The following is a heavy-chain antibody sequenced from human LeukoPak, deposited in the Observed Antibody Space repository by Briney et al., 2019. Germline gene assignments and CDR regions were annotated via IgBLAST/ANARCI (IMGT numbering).Heavy chain of an antibody. CDR1: GFTFSSYW. Sequence: GGSLRLSCAASGFTFSSYWMHWVRQAPGKGLVWVSRINSDGSSTSYADSVKGRFTISRDNAKNTLYLQMNSLRGEDAAVYYCARVRYDSGWYDYWGQGALVIVSS. D-gene: IGHD6-19*01. CDR3: ARVRYDSGWYDY. V-gene: IGHV3-74*01. J-gene: IGHJ4*02. CDR2: INSDGSST.